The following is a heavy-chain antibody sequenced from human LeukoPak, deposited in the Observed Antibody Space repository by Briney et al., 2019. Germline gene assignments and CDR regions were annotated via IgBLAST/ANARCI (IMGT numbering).Heavy chain of an antibody. J-gene: IGHJ4*02. Sequence: MPSETLSLTCAVYGGSFSGYYWSWIRQPPGKGLEGIGEINHSGSTNYNPSLESRITISVDTSKNQLSLKLSSVTAADTAVYYCARARVRMVAGGLDYWGQGTLVTVSS. CDR1: GGSFSGYY. CDR3: ARARVRMVAGGLDY. V-gene: IGHV4-34*01. D-gene: IGHD6-19*01. CDR2: INHSGST.